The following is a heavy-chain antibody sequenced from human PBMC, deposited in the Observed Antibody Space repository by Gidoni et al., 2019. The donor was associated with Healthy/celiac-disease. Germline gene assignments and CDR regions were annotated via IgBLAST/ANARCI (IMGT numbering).Heavy chain of an antibody. V-gene: IGHV3-21*01. CDR3: ARDLYSGYLKEYYYYYGMDV. J-gene: IGHJ6*02. D-gene: IGHD5-12*01. Sequence: EVQLVESGGGLVKPGGSLRLSCAASGFTFSSYSMNWVRHAPGKGREWVSSISSSSSYIYYADSVKGRFTISRDNAKNSRYLQMNSLRAEDTAVYYCARDLYSGYLKEYYYYYGMDVWGQGTTVTVSS. CDR2: ISSSSSYI. CDR1: GFTFSSYS.